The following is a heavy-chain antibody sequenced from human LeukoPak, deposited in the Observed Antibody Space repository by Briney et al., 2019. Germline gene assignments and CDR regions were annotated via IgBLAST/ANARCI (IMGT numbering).Heavy chain of an antibody. J-gene: IGHJ5*02. CDR1: GYTFTSYD. V-gene: IGHV1-18*01. Sequence: ASVKVSCKASGYTFTSYDINWVRQATGQGLEWMGWISAYNGNTNYAQKLQGRVTMTTDTSTSTAYMELRSLRSDDTAVYYCARRRYSSSFNWFDPWGQGTLVTVSS. CDR3: ARRRYSSSFNWFDP. D-gene: IGHD6-13*01. CDR2: ISAYNGNT.